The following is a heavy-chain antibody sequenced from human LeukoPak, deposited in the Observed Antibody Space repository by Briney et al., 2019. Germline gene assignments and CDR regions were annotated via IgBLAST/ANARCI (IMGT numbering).Heavy chain of an antibody. D-gene: IGHD6-13*01. CDR1: GGSISSSSYY. CDR2: IYYSGST. V-gene: IGHV4-61*01. J-gene: IGHJ5*02. CDR3: AKLAAAAWFDP. Sequence: PSETLSLTCTVSGGSISSSSYYWSWIRQPPGKGLEWIGYIYYSGSTNYNPSLKSRVTISVDTSKNQFSLKLSSVTAADTAVYYCAKLAAAAWFDPWGQGTLSPSPQ.